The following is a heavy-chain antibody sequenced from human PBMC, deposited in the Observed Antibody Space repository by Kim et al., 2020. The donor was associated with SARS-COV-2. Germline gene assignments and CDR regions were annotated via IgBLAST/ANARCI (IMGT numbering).Heavy chain of an antibody. D-gene: IGHD7-27*01. V-gene: IGHV3-33*01. CDR2: IWFDANSK. CDR3: ARDELLGKPGQFDP. J-gene: IGHJ5*02. CDR1: GFIFGNFG. Sequence: GGSLRLSCTASGFIFGNFGMHWVRRAPGERLEWVGVIWFDANSKYYADSVKGRFTISRDNANNTMSLQMNSLRVDDTAVYYCARDELLGKPGQFDPWGQGTLVIVSS.